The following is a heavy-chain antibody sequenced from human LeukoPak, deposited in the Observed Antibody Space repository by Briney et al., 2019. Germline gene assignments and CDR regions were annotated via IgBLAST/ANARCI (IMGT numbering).Heavy chain of an antibody. CDR2: ISYDGSNK. J-gene: IGHJ4*02. D-gene: IGHD3-22*01. CDR3: ARYTIPYYDSSGPFDY. V-gene: IGHV3-30-3*01. Sequence: GGSLRLSCAASGFTFGSYAMHWVRQAPGKGLEWVAVISYDGSNKYYADSVKGRFTISRDNSKNTLYLQMNSLRAEDTAVYYCARYTIPYYDSSGPFDYWGQGTLVTVSS. CDR1: GFTFGSYA.